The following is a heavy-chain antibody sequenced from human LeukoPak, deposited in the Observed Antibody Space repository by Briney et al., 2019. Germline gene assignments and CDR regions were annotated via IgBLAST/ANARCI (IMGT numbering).Heavy chain of an antibody. J-gene: IGHJ4*02. CDR2: INHSGST. D-gene: IGHD5-18*01. CDR3: ARGGYTYGYGY. V-gene: IGHV4-34*01. CDR1: GGSFSDYY. Sequence: SETLSLTCAVYGGSFSDYYWSWTRQPPGKGLEWIGEINHSGSTNYNPSLKSRVTMSVDTSKNQFSLKLSSVTAADTAVYYCARGGYTYGYGYWGQGTLVTVSS.